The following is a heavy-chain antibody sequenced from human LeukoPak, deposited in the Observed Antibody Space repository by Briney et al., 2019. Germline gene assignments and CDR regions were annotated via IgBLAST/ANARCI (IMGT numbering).Heavy chain of an antibody. Sequence: PGGSLRLSCSASGFTFGDYAMSWVRQAPGKGLEWVGFIRSKAYGGTTEYAASVKGRFTISGDDSKSIADLQMNSLKTEYTAVYYCTRGGYYDRSVYPYFVYWGQGTLVTVSS. V-gene: IGHV3-49*04. CDR2: IRSKAYGGTT. D-gene: IGHD3-22*01. CDR1: GFTFGDYA. J-gene: IGHJ4*02. CDR3: TRGGYYDRSVYPYFVY.